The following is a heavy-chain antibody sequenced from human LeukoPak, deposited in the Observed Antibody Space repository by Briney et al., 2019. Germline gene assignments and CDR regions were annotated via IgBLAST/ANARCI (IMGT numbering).Heavy chain of an antibody. Sequence: ASVKVSCKASGGTFSSYAISWVRQAPGQGLEWMGGIIPIFGTANYAQKFQGRVTITAGESTSTAYMELSSLRSEDTAVYYCARDTPYCGGDCYLDYWGQGTLVTVSS. CDR3: ARDTPYCGGDCYLDY. V-gene: IGHV1-69*13. J-gene: IGHJ4*02. CDR1: GGTFSSYA. D-gene: IGHD2-21*02. CDR2: IIPIFGTA.